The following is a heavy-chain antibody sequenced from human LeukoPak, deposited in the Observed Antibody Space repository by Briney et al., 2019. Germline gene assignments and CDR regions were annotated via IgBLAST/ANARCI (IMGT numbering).Heavy chain of an antibody. V-gene: IGHV4-39*01. CDR3: ARYDSGEFDY. D-gene: IGHD3-10*01. Sequence: PSETLSLTCTVSGGSISGSSYYWGWIRQPPGKGLEWIGSIYYSGSTYYNPSLKSRVTISVDTSKNQFSLKLSSVTAADTAVYYCARYDSGEFDYWGRGTLVIVSS. J-gene: IGHJ4*02. CDR1: GGSISGSSYY. CDR2: IYYSGST.